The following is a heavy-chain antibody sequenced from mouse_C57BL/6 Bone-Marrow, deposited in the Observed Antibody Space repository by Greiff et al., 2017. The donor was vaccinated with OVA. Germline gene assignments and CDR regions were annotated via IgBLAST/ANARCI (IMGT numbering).Heavy chain of an antibody. CDR1: GYAFSSSW. CDR2: IYPGDGDT. J-gene: IGHJ1*03. V-gene: IGHV1-82*01. D-gene: IGHD4-1*02. Sequence: QVQLQQSGPELVKPGASVKISCKASGYAFSSSWMNWVKQRPGQGLEWIGRIYPGDGDTNYNGKFKGKATLTADKSSSTAYMQLSSLTSEDSAVYFCSRSSTGRYFDVWGTGTTVTVSS. CDR3: SRSSTGRYFDV.